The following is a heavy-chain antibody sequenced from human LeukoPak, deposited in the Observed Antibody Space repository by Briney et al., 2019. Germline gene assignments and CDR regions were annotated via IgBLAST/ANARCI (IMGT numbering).Heavy chain of an antibody. Sequence: SGTLSLTCAVSGGSISSSNWWSWVRQPPGKRLEWIGEIYHSGSTNYNPSLKSRVTISVDTSQNQFSLKLSSVTAADTAVYYCGRGARYADYWGQGTLVTVSS. J-gene: IGHJ4*02. D-gene: IGHD3-16*01. CDR3: GRGARYADY. CDR1: GGSISSSNW. CDR2: IYHSGST. V-gene: IGHV4-4*02.